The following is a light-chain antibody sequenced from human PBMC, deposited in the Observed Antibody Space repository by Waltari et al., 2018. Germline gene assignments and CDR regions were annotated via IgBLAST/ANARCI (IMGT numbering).Light chain of an antibody. CDR1: QGINSF. J-gene: IGKJ2*02. Sequence: DIQLTQSPSFLSASVGDRVTITCRASQGINSFLAWYQQKPGKAPKLLIYAASTLQSGVPSRFSGSGSGTEFTLTISILQPEDFAAYSCQQLSTYPWTFGQGTRLEIK. CDR3: QQLSTYPWT. CDR2: AAS. V-gene: IGKV1-9*01.